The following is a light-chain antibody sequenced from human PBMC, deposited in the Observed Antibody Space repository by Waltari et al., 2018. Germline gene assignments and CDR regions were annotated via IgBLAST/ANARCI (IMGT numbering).Light chain of an antibody. Sequence: SALTQPPSASGSLGQSVTLSCSGTSSDVGGYGYVSWYQQHPGKAPKLLIYEVTNRPLVVSVRFSGSKSGNTASLTVSALRSEDEAVYYCSSYVASKVVFGGGTRLTVL. J-gene: IGLJ2*01. CDR1: SSDVGGYGY. V-gene: IGLV2-8*01. CDR2: EVT. CDR3: SSYVASKVV.